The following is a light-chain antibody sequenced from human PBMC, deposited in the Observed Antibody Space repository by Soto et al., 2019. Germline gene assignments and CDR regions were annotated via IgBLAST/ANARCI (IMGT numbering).Light chain of an antibody. CDR3: CSYARTSTYV. J-gene: IGLJ1*01. CDR1: SSDVGSYNL. Sequence: QSVVSQPGSVSGSPGQPITITYTGTSSDVGSYNLVSWYQQHPGKAPKLMIYEDNKRPSGVSNRFSVSKSGYTASLTISGLQAEDEADYYCCSYARTSTYVFGSGTKVTVL. CDR2: EDN. V-gene: IGLV2-23*01.